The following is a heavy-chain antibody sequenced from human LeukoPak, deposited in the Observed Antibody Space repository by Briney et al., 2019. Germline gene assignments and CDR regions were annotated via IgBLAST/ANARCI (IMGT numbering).Heavy chain of an antibody. D-gene: IGHD3-22*01. Sequence: SETLSLTCAVYGGSFSGYYWSWIRQPPGKGLEWIGEINHSGSTNYNPSLKSRVTISVDTSKNQFSLKLTSVAAADTAVYHCARVSYFDSSGYFYYFDYWGQGTLVTVSS. CDR2: INHSGST. CDR1: GGSFSGYY. V-gene: IGHV4-34*01. CDR3: ARVSYFDSSGYFYYFDY. J-gene: IGHJ4*02.